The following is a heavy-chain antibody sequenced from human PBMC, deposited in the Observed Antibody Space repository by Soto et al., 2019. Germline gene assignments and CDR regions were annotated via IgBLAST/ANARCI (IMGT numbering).Heavy chain of an antibody. J-gene: IGHJ3*02. D-gene: IGHD6-13*01. V-gene: IGHV1-18*01. Sequence: QVQLVQSGAEVKKPGASVKVSCKASGYTFTSYGISWVRQAPGQGLEWMGWISAYNGNTNYAQKLQGRVTMTTDTSTSTAYMELRSLRSDDTAVYYCARDRARVHSSSFKTAHDAFDIWGQGTMVTVSS. CDR2: ISAYNGNT. CDR1: GYTFTSYG. CDR3: ARDRARVHSSSFKTAHDAFDI.